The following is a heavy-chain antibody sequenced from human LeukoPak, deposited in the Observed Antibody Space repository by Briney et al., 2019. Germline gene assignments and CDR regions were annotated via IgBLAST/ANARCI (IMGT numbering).Heavy chain of an antibody. CDR3: AKFRGIPTTVTQD. V-gene: IGHV3-23*01. CDR1: GFTFSNYA. CDR2: SSGNDDNA. Sequence: PGGSLRLSCAASGFTFSNYAMGWVRQAPGKGLEWVSTSSGNDDNAYYAYSVKGRFTISRDNSRNTLYLQMSGLRADDTAVYYCAKFRGIPTTVTQDWGQGTLVTVSS. J-gene: IGHJ4*02. D-gene: IGHD4-17*01.